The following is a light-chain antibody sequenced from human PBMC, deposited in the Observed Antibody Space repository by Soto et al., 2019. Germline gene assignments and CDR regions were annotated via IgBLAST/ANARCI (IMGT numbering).Light chain of an antibody. CDR2: GAS. Sequence: EIVLTQSPDTLSLSPGERATLSCRASQSVSSSYLAWYQHKPGQAPRLLIYGASSRATGIPDRFSGSGSGTDFTLTISSLEPEDFAVYYCHQYGSSPYTFGQGTKLEIK. V-gene: IGKV3-20*01. J-gene: IGKJ2*01. CDR3: HQYGSSPYT. CDR1: QSVSSSY.